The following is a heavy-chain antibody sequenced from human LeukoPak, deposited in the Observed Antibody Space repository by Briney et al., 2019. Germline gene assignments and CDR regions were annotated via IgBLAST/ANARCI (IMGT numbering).Heavy chain of an antibody. Sequence: ASVKVSCKASGYTFTSYDINWVRQATGQGLEWMGWMNPNSGNTGYTQKFQGRVTMTRNTSISTAYMELSSLRSEDTAVYYCARATNRRDGYNLVYWGQGTLVTVSS. CDR1: GYTFTSYD. J-gene: IGHJ4*02. CDR2: MNPNSGNT. D-gene: IGHD5-24*01. CDR3: ARATNRRDGYNLVY. V-gene: IGHV1-8*02.